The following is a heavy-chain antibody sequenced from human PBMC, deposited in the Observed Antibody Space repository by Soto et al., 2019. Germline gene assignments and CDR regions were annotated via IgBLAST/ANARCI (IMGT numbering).Heavy chain of an antibody. CDR1: GFTFSSYG. CDR3: DNNLRGYRGYGGFDR. D-gene: IGHD5-12*01. CDR2: INIYNGHT. V-gene: IGHV1-18*01. Sequence: ASVKVSCKASGFTFSSYGIAWVRQAPGQGLEWMGWINIYNGHTNYAQNLQGRVTVTTDTSTSTAYMELRSLRAEDTALYYCDNNLRGYRGYGGFDRWGQGTLVTAPQ. J-gene: IGHJ5*02.